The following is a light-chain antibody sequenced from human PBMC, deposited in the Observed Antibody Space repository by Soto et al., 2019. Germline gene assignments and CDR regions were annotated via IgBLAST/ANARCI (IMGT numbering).Light chain of an antibody. J-gene: IGLJ1*01. Sequence: QSALTQPPSASGAAGQAVTISCTGTSSDVGASEYVSWYQQHPGKAPKLMIYQVSKRPSGVPDRFSGSRSGNTASLTVSGLQAEDEADYYCTSYTSSYIFVLGGGTKVTVL. CDR2: QVS. CDR3: TSYTSSYIFV. CDR1: SSDVGASEY. V-gene: IGLV2-8*01.